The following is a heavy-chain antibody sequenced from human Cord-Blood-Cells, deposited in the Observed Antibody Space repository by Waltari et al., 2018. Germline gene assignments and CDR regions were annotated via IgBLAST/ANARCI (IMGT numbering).Heavy chain of an antibody. CDR2: IYHSGST. V-gene: IGHV4-4*02. Sequence: XLQXXGXXLXKPSXTLSXTCAXSGGSISSSNWWSWVXQPPGKGLEWIGEIYHSGSTNYNPSLKSRVTISVDKSKNQFSLKLSSVTAADTAVYYCARAIYXDSSGXYYYFDYWGQGTLVTVSS. J-gene: IGHJ4*02. CDR3: ARAIYXDSSGXYYYFDY. CDR1: GGSISSSNW. D-gene: IGHD3-22*01.